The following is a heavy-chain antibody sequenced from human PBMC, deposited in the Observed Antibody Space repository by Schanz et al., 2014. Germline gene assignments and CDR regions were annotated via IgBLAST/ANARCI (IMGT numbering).Heavy chain of an antibody. CDR3: AKAADWPVTRFDP. V-gene: IGHV3-23*04. CDR2: ISGSGGST. Sequence: EVQLAESGGGLVQPGGSLRLSCAASGFTFSSYWMHWVRQVPGKGLVWVSAISGSGGSTYYADSVKGRFTISRDNAKNSLYLQMSSLRADDTAVYYCAKAADWPVTRFDPWGQGTLVTVSS. J-gene: IGHJ5*02. CDR1: GFTFSSYW. D-gene: IGHD3-9*01.